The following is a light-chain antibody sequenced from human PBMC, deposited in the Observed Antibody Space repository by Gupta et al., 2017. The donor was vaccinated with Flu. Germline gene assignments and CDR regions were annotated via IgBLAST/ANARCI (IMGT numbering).Light chain of an antibody. CDR2: DGS. CDR3: QVSYDRGDPAVV. Sequence: TATVSGGGNNIGGGIVGWCQQKAGEAAVLLVFDGSNRPSGIPDHCSGSNSGSTAALTISRVEAGEEADYYCQVSYDRGDPAVVFGGGTRLTVI. V-gene: IGLV3-21*02. CDR1: NIGGGI. J-gene: IGLJ2*01.